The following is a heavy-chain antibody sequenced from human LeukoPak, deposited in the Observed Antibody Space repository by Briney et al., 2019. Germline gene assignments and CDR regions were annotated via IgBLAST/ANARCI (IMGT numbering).Heavy chain of an antibody. Sequence: PGRSLRLSCAASGFTFSSYGMHWARQAPGKGLEWVAVISYDGSNKYYADSVKGRFTISRDNSKNTLYLQMNSLRAEDTAVYYCAKDKDSGEPVAGPSFFDYWGQGTLVTVSS. CDR1: GFTFSSYG. V-gene: IGHV3-30*18. CDR3: AKDKDSGEPVAGPSFFDY. J-gene: IGHJ4*02. CDR2: ISYDGSNK. D-gene: IGHD6-19*01.